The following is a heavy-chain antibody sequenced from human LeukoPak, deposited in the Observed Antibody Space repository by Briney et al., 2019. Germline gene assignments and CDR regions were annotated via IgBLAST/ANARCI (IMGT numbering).Heavy chain of an antibody. D-gene: IGHD1-26*01. J-gene: IGHJ3*02. CDR2: INHSGYT. V-gene: IGHV4-34*01. CDR3: ARGRFVYGSHRSRDAFDI. Sequence: PSETLSLTCAVYGGSFSGYYWSWIRQPPGKGLEWIGEINHSGYTNYNPSLKSRVTISVDTSKNQFSLKLSSVTAADTAVYYCARGRFVYGSHRSRDAFDIWGQGTMVTVSS. CDR1: GGSFSGYY.